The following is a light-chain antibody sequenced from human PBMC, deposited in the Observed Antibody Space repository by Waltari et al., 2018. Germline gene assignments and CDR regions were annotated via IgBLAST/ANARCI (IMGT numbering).Light chain of an antibody. CDR2: DAS. CDR3: QQHDNSLWT. J-gene: IGKJ1*01. CDR1: PRVGSTS. V-gene: IGKV3-20*01. Sequence: DIVLTQSPGTLSLSPGASAPLSCRASPRVGSTSFAWYQQKPGQAPRLLSFDASTRASGIPDRFSGSWSGTDFTLTSTRLEPEDFAVYFCQQHDNSLWTFGQGTKVEVK.